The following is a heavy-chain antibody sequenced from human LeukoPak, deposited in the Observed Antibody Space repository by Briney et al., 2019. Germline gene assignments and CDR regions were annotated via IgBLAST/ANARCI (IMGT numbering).Heavy chain of an antibody. CDR2: IYPGESDT. CDR1: GYSFTSYW. J-gene: IGHJ4*02. V-gene: IGHV5-51*01. Sequence: GESLKISCKGSGYSFTSYWSGWVRQMPGKGLEWRGIIYPGESDTRYSPSFQGQVTISADKSISTAYLQWSSLKASDTAMYYCARPLISSGSYPDYWGQGTLVTVSS. D-gene: IGHD1-26*01. CDR3: ARPLISSGSYPDY.